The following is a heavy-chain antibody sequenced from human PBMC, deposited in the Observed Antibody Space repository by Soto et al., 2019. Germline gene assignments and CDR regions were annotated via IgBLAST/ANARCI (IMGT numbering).Heavy chain of an antibody. CDR3: TRYDFWSGLFDY. CDR2: IRSKAYGGTT. D-gene: IGHD3-3*01. V-gene: IGHV3-49*04. Sequence: GGSLGLSCTASGFTFGDYAMSWVRQAPGKGLEWVGFIRSKAYGGTTEYAASVKGRFTISRDDSKSIAYLQMNSLKTEDTAVYYCTRYDFWSGLFDYWGQGTLVTVPQ. CDR1: GFTFGDYA. J-gene: IGHJ4*02.